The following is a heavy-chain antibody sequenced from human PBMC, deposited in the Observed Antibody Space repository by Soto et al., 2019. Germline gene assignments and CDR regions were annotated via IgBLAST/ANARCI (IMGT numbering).Heavy chain of an antibody. CDR3: AGGGSSGFWSGYPWFEP. CDR2: ISYDGSNK. D-gene: IGHD3-3*01. J-gene: IGHJ5*02. V-gene: IGHV3-30-3*01. Sequence: GGSLRLSCAASGFTFSSYAMHWVRQAPGKGLEWVAVISYDGSNKYYADSVKGRFTISRDNSKNTLYLQMNSLRAEDTAVYYCAGGGSSGFWSGYPWFEPWGQGTLVTVSS. CDR1: GFTFSSYA.